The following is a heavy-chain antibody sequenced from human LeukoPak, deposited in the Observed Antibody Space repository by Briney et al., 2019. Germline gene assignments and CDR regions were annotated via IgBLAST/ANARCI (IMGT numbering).Heavy chain of an antibody. CDR3: AKGTNFWSGLYGMDV. CDR2: ISGSGGST. J-gene: IGHJ6*02. D-gene: IGHD3-3*01. CDR1: GFTFSSYA. V-gene: IGHV3-23*01. Sequence: GGSLRLSCAASGFTFSSYAMSWVRQAPGKGLEWVSAISGSGGSTYYADSVKGRLTISRDNSKNTLYLQMNSLRAEDTAVYYCAKGTNFWSGLYGMDVWGQGTTVTVSS.